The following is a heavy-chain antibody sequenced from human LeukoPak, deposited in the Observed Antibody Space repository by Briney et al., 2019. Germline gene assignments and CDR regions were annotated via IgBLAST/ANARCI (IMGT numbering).Heavy chain of an antibody. CDR3: ARVAAGATTSNNFYYALDV. Sequence: TGGSLRLSCAASGFTFGIYTITWVRQAPGKGLEWVSSITSTSGYISYADSVKGRFTISRDNAKNSLYLQMNSLRAEDTAVYYFARVAAGATTSNNFYYALDVWGRGTTVTVSS. J-gene: IGHJ6*04. CDR2: ITSTSGYI. D-gene: IGHD1-26*01. V-gene: IGHV3-21*01. CDR1: GFTFGIYT.